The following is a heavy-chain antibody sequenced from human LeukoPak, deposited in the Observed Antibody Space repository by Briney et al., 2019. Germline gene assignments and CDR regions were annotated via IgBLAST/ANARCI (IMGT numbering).Heavy chain of an antibody. V-gene: IGHV3-21*01. CDR1: GFTFSSYS. D-gene: IGHD2-15*01. CDR2: ISSSSSYI. Sequence: PGGSLRLSCAASGFTFSSYSMNWVRQAPGKGLEWVSSISSSSSYIYYADSVKGRFTISRDNAKNSLYLQMNSLRAEDTAVYYCARSGVVVAATGERRYFDLWGRGTLVTVSS. J-gene: IGHJ2*01. CDR3: ARSGVVVAATGERRYFDL.